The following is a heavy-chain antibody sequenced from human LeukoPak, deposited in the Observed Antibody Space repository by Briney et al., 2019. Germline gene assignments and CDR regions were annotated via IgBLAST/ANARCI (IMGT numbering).Heavy chain of an antibody. CDR3: ARGRRDGYNMDAFDI. CDR2: IYTSGST. J-gene: IGHJ3*02. Sequence: KPSETLSLTCTVSGNSISSGDNYWSWIRQPDGKGLEWIGRIYTSGSTNYNPSLKSRVTISVDTSKNQFSLKLSSVTAADTAVYYCARGRRDGYNMDAFDIWGQGTMVTVSS. D-gene: IGHD5-24*01. CDR1: GNSISSGDNY. V-gene: IGHV4-61*02.